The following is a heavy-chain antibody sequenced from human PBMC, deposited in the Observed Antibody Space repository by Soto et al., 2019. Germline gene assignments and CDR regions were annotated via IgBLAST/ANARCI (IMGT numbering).Heavy chain of an antibody. Sequence: GGSLRLSCAASGFTISSNAMYWVRQAPGKGLEWVSEISDRGDTTHYADSVKGRFTISRDTSKNTLYLQLNTLRADDTAVYYCAKDKPGTTSFDYWGQGALVNVSS. J-gene: IGHJ4*02. CDR1: GFTISSNA. CDR2: ISDRGDTT. V-gene: IGHV3-23*01. D-gene: IGHD1-1*01. CDR3: AKDKPGTTSFDY.